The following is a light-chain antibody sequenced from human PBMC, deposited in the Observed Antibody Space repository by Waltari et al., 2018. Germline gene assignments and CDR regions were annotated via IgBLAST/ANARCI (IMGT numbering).Light chain of an antibody. CDR2: KAS. J-gene: IGKJ1*01. V-gene: IGKV1-5*03. CDR3: QQYNSYSRT. CDR1: PSINTW. Sequence: DIQMTQSPSALSASVGDRVTITCGASPSINTWLAWYQQKPGKFPQLLIYKASTLESGVPSRFSGSGSGTEFTLTISSLQPDDFATYYCQQYNSYSRTFGQGTKVEIK.